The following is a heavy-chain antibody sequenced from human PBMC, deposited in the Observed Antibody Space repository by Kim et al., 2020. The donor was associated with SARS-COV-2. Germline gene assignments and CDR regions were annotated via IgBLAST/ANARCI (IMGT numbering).Heavy chain of an antibody. CDR1: GGSISSYY. CDR2: IYTSGST. V-gene: IGHV4-4*07. CDR3: ASTLRSSTPSGWYLGY. J-gene: IGHJ4*02. D-gene: IGHD6-19*01. Sequence: SETLSLTCTVSGGSISSYYWSWIRQPAGKGLEWIGRIYTSGSTNYNPSLKSRVTMSVDTSKNQFSLKLSSVTAADTAVYYCASTLRSSTPSGWYLGYWGQGTLVTVSS.